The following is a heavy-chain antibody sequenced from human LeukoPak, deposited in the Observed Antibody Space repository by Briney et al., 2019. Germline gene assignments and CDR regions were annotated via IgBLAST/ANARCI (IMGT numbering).Heavy chain of an antibody. V-gene: IGHV1-69*04. CDR3: ARVGQQLTFDY. J-gene: IGHJ4*02. Sequence: ASVKVSCKASGGTFSSYAINWVRQAPGQGLEWMGRIIPVLGIANYAQKFQGRVTITADKSTSTAYMELSSLRSEDTAVYYCARVGQQLTFDYWGQGTLVTVSS. CDR1: GGTFSSYA. CDR2: IIPVLGIA. D-gene: IGHD6-13*01.